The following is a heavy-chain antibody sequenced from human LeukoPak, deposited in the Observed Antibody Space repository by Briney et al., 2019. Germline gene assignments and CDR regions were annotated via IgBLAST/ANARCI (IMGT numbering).Heavy chain of an antibody. J-gene: IGHJ3*02. CDR3: ARQGYDILTGYIDAFDI. V-gene: IGHV3-21*01. CDR2: ISIGGDYI. CDR1: GFTFSSYT. D-gene: IGHD3-9*01. Sequence: PGGSLRLSCAASGFTFSSYTMNWVRQAPGKGLEWVSSISIGGDYIYYADSVKGRFTISRDNSKNTLYLQMNSLGAEDTAVYYCARQGYDILTGYIDAFDIWGQGTMVTVSS.